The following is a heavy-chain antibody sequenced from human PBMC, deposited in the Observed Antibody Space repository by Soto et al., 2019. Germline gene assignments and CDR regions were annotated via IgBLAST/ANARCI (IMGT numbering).Heavy chain of an antibody. J-gene: IGHJ3*02. Sequence: QVQLVQSGAEVIKPGASVKVSCEASGYTFTVYFMHWVRQAPGQGLEWRGCIKTNSGATNIAQKFKGRVTLTSDTYISTACMDLTRLRFDDTAVHYCAIVQDAVWGSAFVIWGLGTMVTVSS. D-gene: IGHD2-8*01. V-gene: IGHV1-2*02. CDR3: AIVQDAVWGSAFVI. CDR1: GYTFTVYF. CDR2: IKTNSGAT.